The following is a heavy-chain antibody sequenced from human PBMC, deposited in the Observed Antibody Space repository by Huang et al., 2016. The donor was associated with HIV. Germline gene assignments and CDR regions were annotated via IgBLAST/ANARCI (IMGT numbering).Heavy chain of an antibody. CDR1: GGSISSHY. CDR3: ARDDQQCLVSFNL. CDR2: IYYSGST. Sequence: QVQLQESGPGLVKPSETLSLTCTVSGGSISSHYWSWIRQPPGKGLEWIVCIYYSGSTTYTPSLRNGVTMSVDTSKNQCSRKLSSVTSADTAVYYCARDDQQCLVSFNLWGRGTLVTVSS. V-gene: IGHV4-59*11. J-gene: IGHJ2*01. D-gene: IGHD6-19*01.